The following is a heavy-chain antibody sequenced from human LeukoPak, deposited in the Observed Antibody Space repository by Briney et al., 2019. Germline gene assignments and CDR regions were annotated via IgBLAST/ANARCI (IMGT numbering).Heavy chain of an antibody. V-gene: IGHV3-48*04. CDR3: ARVGRDGYSYYFDY. D-gene: IGHD5-24*01. CDR1: GFTFSSYS. Sequence: GGSLRLSCAASGFTFSSYSMNWVRQAPGKGLEWVSYISSSSSTIYYADSVKGRFTISRDNAKNSLYLQMNSLRAEDTAVYYCARVGRDGYSYYFDYWGQGTLVTVSS. CDR2: ISSSSSTI. J-gene: IGHJ4*02.